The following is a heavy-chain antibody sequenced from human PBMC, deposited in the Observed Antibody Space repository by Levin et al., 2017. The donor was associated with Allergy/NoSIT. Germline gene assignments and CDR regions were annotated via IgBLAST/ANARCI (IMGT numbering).Heavy chain of an antibody. Sequence: PGGSLRLSCAASGFTFSSYGMHWVRQAPGKGLEWVAVIWNDGSNKNYADSVKGRFTISRDNSKNTLYVQMNSLRAEDTAVYYCARFPYYGSGSFHPTDYWGQGTLVTVSS. D-gene: IGHD3-10*01. CDR3: ARFPYYGSGSFHPTDY. CDR1: GFTFSSYG. CDR2: IWNDGSNK. J-gene: IGHJ4*02. V-gene: IGHV3-33*01.